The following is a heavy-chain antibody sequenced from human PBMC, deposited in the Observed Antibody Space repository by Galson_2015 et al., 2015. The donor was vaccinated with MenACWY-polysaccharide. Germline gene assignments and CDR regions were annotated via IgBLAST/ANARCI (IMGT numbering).Heavy chain of an antibody. CDR3: AAEIVVVPAASPGWFDP. V-gene: IGHV4-61*02. CDR2: IYTSGST. D-gene: IGHD2-2*01. J-gene: IGHJ5*02. CDR1: GGSISSGSYY. Sequence: TLSLTCTVSGGSISSGSYYWSWVRQPAGKGLEWIGRIYTSGSTNYNPSLKSRVTISVDTSKNQFSLKLSSVTAADTAVYYCAAEIVVVPAASPGWFDPWGQGTLVTVSS.